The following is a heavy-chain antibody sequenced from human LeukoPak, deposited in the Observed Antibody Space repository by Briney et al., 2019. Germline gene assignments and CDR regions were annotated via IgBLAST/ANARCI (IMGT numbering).Heavy chain of an antibody. Sequence: GASVKVSCKASGYSFTSYYMHWVRQAPGQGLEWMGWINPNSGGTNYAQKFQGRVTMTRDTSISTAYMELSRLRSDDTAVYYCASTRNLYIAVAGTWGQGTLVTVSS. J-gene: IGHJ5*02. CDR2: INPNSGGT. CDR1: GYSFTSYY. V-gene: IGHV1-2*02. D-gene: IGHD6-19*01. CDR3: ASTRNLYIAVAGT.